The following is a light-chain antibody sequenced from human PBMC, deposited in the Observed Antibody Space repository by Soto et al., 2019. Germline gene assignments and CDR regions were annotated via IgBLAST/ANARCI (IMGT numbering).Light chain of an antibody. J-gene: IGKJ1*01. CDR2: AAS. V-gene: IGKV3-15*01. Sequence: EIMMTQSPVTLSVSPGERATLSCRASQSVGSNLAWYQQDPGQAPRLLIYAASTRATGIPARFSGSGSGTDFTLTISSLQSGDFAVYYCQQYYHWPPWTFGQGTKVEIK. CDR1: QSVGSN. CDR3: QQYYHWPPWT.